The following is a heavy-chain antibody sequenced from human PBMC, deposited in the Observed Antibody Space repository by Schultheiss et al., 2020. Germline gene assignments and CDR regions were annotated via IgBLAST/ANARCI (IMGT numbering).Heavy chain of an antibody. D-gene: IGHD2-2*01. J-gene: IGHJ6*02. V-gene: IGHV4-61*08. CDR3: AKDPGYCSSTSCRTWYGMDV. CDR1: GGSISSGGYY. Sequence: SETLSLTCTVSGGSISSGGYYWSWIRQPPGKGLEWIGYIYYSGSTYYNPSLKSRVTISVDTSRSQFSLKLSSVTAEDTAVYYCAKDPGYCSSTSCRTWYGMDVWGQGTTVTVSS. CDR2: IYYSGST.